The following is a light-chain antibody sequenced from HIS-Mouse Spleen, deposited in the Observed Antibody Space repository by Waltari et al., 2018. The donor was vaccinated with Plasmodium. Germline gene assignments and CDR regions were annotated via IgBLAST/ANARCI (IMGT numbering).Light chain of an antibody. CDR2: GAS. Sequence: EIVMTQSPATLSVSPGERATLCCRASQSVSSNLAWDQQKPGQAPRLLIYGASTRATGIPARFSGSGSGTEVTLTISSLQSEDFAVYYCQQYNNWPFTFGPGTKVDIK. CDR1: QSVSSN. J-gene: IGKJ3*01. V-gene: IGKV3-15*01. CDR3: QQYNNWPFT.